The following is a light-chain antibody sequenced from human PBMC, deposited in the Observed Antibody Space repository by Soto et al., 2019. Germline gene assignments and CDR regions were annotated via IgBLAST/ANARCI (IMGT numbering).Light chain of an antibody. V-gene: IGLV2-11*01. CDR1: SSDVGGYPF. J-gene: IGLJ2*01. CDR3: CSYSGTYLGAVL. CDR2: DVS. Sequence: QSALTQPHSVSGAHGQSVTISCTETSSDVGGYPFVSWYQQRPGKAPKLMMYDVSKRPLGVPDRFSGSKSGNTASLTISGLQAEYEADYYCCSYSGTYLGAVLFGGGTEVTV.